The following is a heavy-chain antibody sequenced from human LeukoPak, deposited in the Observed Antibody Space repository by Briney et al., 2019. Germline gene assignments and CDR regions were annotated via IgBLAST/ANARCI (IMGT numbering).Heavy chain of an antibody. CDR1: GGSFSGYY. J-gene: IGHJ6*02. D-gene: IGHD3-10*01. Sequence: PSETLSLTCAVYGGSFSGYYWSWIRQPPGKGLEWIGYIYYSVSTNYNPSLKSRVTISVDTSKNQFSLKLSSVTAADTAVYYCARRWGGNGSGYYYYGMDVWGQGTTVTVSS. CDR3: ARRWGGNGSGYYYYGMDV. V-gene: IGHV4-59*08. CDR2: IYYSVST.